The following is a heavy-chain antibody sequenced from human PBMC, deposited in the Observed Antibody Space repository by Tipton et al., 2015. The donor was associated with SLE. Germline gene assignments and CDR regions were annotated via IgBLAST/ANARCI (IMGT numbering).Heavy chain of an antibody. CDR1: GGSISSHY. Sequence: TLSLTCTVSGGSISSHYWSWIRQPPGKGLEWIGYIYYSGSTNYNPSLKSRVTISVDTSKNQFSLKLSSVTAADTAVYYCARDPKGWFDPWGQGTLVTVSS. V-gene: IGHV4-59*11. J-gene: IGHJ5*02. CDR3: ARDPKGWFDP. CDR2: IYYSGST.